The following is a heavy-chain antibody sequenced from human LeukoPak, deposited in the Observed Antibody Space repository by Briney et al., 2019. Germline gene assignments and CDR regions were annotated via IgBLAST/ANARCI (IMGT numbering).Heavy chain of an antibody. D-gene: IGHD3-22*01. V-gene: IGHV3-7*01. Sequence: GGSLRLSCAASGFTFSSYAMHWVRQAPGKGLEWVANIKQDGSEKYYVDSVKGRFTISRDNAKNSLYLQMNSLRAEDTAVYYCARNRPNYYDSSGYYWFDPWGQGTLVTVSS. CDR2: IKQDGSEK. CDR3: ARNRPNYYDSSGYYWFDP. CDR1: GFTFSSYA. J-gene: IGHJ5*02.